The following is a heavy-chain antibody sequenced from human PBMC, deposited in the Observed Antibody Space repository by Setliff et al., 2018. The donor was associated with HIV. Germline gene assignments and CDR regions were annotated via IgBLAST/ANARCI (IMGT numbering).Heavy chain of an antibody. CDR2: INHSAFT. V-gene: IGHV4-38-2*01. CDR3: ARQNSGWGVGLYYFDY. Sequence: SETLSLTCAVSGYSISIGYYWGWIRQAPGRGLEWIGEINHSAFTKYNPTLASRVTMSIDTSKNQFSLLLSSVTAADTAMYYCARQNSGWGVGLYYFDYWGQGTLVTVSS. D-gene: IGHD6-19*01. J-gene: IGHJ4*02. CDR1: GYSISIGYY.